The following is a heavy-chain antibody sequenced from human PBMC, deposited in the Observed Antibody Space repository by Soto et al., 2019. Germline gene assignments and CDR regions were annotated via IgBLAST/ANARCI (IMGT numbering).Heavy chain of an antibody. V-gene: IGHV3-30*03. J-gene: IGHJ4*02. CDR2: ISYDGSTI. CDR3: ATAPCHLAHGQYFES. CDR1: GFTFSSYA. Sequence: QVQVVESGGGVVQPGRSLRLSCAASGFTFSSYAMHWVRQAPGKGLEWVAGISYDGSTIYYVDSVKGRFTVSRDNSKNTLYLHITSLRSDATAVYSCATAPCHLAHGQYFESWGQGTLVTVSS.